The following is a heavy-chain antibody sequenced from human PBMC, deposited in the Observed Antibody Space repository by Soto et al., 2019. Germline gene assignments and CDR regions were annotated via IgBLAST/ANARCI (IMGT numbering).Heavy chain of an antibody. J-gene: IGHJ1*01. CDR1: GGSSSSGCDY. Sequence: ILSLTCTVSGGSSSSGCDYWRWIRQHPGKGLEWIGYIYYSGSTYYNPSLKSRVTISVDTSKNQFSLKLSSVTAADTAVYYCASRYDSSGWFVQHRGQGTLVTVSS. CDR2: IYYSGST. D-gene: IGHD3-22*01. CDR3: ASRYDSSGWFVQH. V-gene: IGHV4-31*03.